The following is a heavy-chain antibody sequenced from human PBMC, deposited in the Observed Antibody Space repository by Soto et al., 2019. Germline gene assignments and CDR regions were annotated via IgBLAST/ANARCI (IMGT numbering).Heavy chain of an antibody. V-gene: IGHV3-23*01. D-gene: IGHD6-19*01. CDR1: GFTFRNYA. J-gene: IGHJ4*02. CDR3: ARLPGYSTGWTPFDF. CDR2: ISGSGSTT. Sequence: GGSLRLSCAASGFTFRNYAMSWVRQAPGKGLEWVSAISGSGSTTSHADSVKGRFTISRDNAKNTLYLQMNSLRAEDTAVYYCARLPGYSTGWTPFDFWGQGTQVTVSS.